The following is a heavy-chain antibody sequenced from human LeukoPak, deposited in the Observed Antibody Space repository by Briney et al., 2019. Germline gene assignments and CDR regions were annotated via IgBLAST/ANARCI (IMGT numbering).Heavy chain of an antibody. J-gene: IGHJ4*02. CDR1: GFTFSNYA. CDR2: ISGSGGAT. CDR3: AKGIESSGSYYTCFDY. D-gene: IGHD1-26*01. V-gene: IGHV3-23*01. Sequence: GGSLRLSCAASGFTFSNYAMSWVSQAPGKGLEWVSGISGSGGATYYADSVKVRFTISRDNSKNTLSLQMNSLRAEDTAVYYCAKGIESSGSYYTCFDYWGQGTLVTVPS.